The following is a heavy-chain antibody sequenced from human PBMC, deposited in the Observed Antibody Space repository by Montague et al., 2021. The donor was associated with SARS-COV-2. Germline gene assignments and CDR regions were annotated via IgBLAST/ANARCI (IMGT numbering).Heavy chain of an antibody. CDR3: ARGFGGALYSYGFELGYYYYMDV. D-gene: IGHD5-18*01. V-gene: IGHV4-39*07. Sequence: SETLSLTCTVSGGSISSSSYYWGWIRQPPGKGLEWIGSIYYSGSTXYNPSLKSRVTISVDTSKNQFSLKLSSVTAADTAVYYCARGFGGALYSYGFELGYYYYMDVWGKGTTVTVSS. CDR1: GGSISSSSYY. J-gene: IGHJ6*03. CDR2: IYYSGST.